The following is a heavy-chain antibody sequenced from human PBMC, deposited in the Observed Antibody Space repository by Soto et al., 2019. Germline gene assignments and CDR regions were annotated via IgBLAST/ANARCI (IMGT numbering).Heavy chain of an antibody. Sequence: GGSLRLSCEASGFTFNNYAMNWVRQAPGKGLEWVSSVSNSGGSTNYAESVTGRFTISRDNSKNTVSLQMNSLRVEDTAVYYCAKACNYNERRGYYYFDHWGQGMLVTVSS. CDR1: GFTFNNYA. V-gene: IGHV3-23*01. CDR2: VSNSGGST. J-gene: IGHJ4*02. D-gene: IGHD3-22*01. CDR3: AKACNYNERRGYYYFDH.